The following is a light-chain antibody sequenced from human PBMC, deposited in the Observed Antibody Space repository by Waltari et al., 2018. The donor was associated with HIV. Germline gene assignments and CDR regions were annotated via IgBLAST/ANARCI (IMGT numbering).Light chain of an antibody. V-gene: IGKV2-28*01. CDR3: MQTLEIPWT. Sequence: DIVMTQTPLSLTVSSGEPASISCNSSQSLKHENGFPYLDWFVQRPGRAPEPLIHLTASRTSGISDRFSGRGSATDFTLTIDAVQAGDVGLYFCMQTLEIPWTFGQGTKLQI. CDR2: LTA. CDR1: QSLKHENGFPY. J-gene: IGKJ1*01.